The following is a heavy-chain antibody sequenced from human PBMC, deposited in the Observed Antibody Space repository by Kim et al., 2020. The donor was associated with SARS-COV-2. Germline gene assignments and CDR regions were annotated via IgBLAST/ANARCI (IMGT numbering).Heavy chain of an antibody. CDR1: GFTFSSYG. CDR2: ISYDGSNK. CDR3: AKDPHYYGSGSYYPNWFDP. V-gene: IGHV3-30*18. D-gene: IGHD3-10*01. J-gene: IGHJ5*02. Sequence: GGSLRLSCAASGFTFSSYGMHWVRQAPGKGLEWVAVISYDGSNKYYADSVKGRFTISRDNSKNTLYLQMNSLRAEDTAVYYCAKDPHYYGSGSYYPNWFDPWGQGTLVTVSS.